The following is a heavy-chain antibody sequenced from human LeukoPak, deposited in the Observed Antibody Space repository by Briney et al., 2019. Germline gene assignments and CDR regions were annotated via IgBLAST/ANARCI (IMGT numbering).Heavy chain of an antibody. CDR3: ARDLDSRSY. V-gene: IGHV3-48*01. Sequence: PGGSLRLSCAASGFTFSDYSMNWVRQAPGKGLEWVSYISRSSSTIYYADSVKGRFTISRDNAKNSLYLQMNSLRAEDTAVYTCARDLDSRSYWGQGTLVTVSS. D-gene: IGHD6-6*01. J-gene: IGHJ4*02. CDR2: ISRSSSTI. CDR1: GFTFSDYS.